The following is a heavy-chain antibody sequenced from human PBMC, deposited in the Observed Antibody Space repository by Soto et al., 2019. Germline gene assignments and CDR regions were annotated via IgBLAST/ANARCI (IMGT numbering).Heavy chain of an antibody. D-gene: IGHD4-17*01. CDR1: GGSFSGYY. CDR2: INHSGST. J-gene: IGHJ4*02. V-gene: IGHV4-34*01. CDR3: ARRKRSATVTTFFDY. Sequence: SETLSLTCAVYGGSFSGYYWSWIRQPPGKGLEWIGEINHSGSTNYNPSLKSRVTISVDTSKNQFSLKLSSVTAADTAVYYCARRKRSATVTTFFDYWGQGTLVTVSS.